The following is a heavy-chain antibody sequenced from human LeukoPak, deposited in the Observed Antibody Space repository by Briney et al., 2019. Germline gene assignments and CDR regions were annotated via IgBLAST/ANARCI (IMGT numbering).Heavy chain of an antibody. CDR3: VRAYFSFWYFDY. J-gene: IGHJ4*02. D-gene: IGHD2/OR15-2a*01. CDR2: ISSSGSPI. Sequence: GGSLRLSCAVSGFTFRSYEMNWVRQAPGKGLEWVSHISSSGSPIYYADSVKGRFTISRDNAKNSLYLQLNNLRAEDTAVYYCVRAYFSFWYFDYWGQGTLVTVSS. V-gene: IGHV3-48*03. CDR1: GFTFRSYE.